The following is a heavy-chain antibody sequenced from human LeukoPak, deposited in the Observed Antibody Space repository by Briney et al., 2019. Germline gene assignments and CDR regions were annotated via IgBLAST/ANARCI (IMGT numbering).Heavy chain of an antibody. CDR1: GFTFGKYW. Sequence: GGSLRLSCAVSGFTFGKYWMSWVRQAPGKGLEWVANIKLDGSEKNYVDSVKGRFTISRDNTKNSLYLQMNSLRVEDTAVFYCARDQYDTWSRRGNFDSWGQGTLVIVSS. J-gene: IGHJ4*02. CDR3: ARDQYDTWSRRGNFDS. V-gene: IGHV3-7*03. D-gene: IGHD3-3*01. CDR2: IKLDGSEK.